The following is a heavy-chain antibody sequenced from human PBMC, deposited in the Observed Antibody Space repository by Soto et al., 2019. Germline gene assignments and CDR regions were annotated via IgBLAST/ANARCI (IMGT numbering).Heavy chain of an antibody. CDR2: IVPSVDTT. CDR3: ARCPQPPDTADPYAVDV. V-gene: IGHV1-69*18. CDR1: GGTFSRSG. J-gene: IGHJ6*02. Sequence: QVQLVQSGTEVKKPGASVKVSCKASGGTFSRSGFHWVRQAPGQGLEWMGMIVPSVDTTNYAQKFQARVTISADQFTSTVYMELRSLRSEDTAVYCCARCPQPPDTADPYAVDVWGQGTRVIVSS. D-gene: IGHD5-18*01.